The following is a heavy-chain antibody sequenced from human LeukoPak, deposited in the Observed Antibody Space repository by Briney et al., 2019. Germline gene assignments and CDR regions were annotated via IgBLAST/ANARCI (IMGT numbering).Heavy chain of an antibody. CDR1: GFTFSSYA. V-gene: IGHV3-30*02. D-gene: IGHD3-16*02. CDR3: AKDSVWGSYRYDYYYYMDV. J-gene: IGHJ6*03. CDR2: IRYDGSNK. Sequence: GGSLRLSCAASGFTFSSYAMHWVRQAPGKGLEWVAFIRYDGSNKYYADSVKGRFTISRDNSKNTLYLQMNSLRAEDTAVYYCAKDSVWGSYRYDYYYYMDVWGKGTTVTISS.